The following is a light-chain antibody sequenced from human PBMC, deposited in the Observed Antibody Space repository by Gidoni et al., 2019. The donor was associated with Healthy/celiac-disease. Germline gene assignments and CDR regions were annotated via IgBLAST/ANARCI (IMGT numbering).Light chain of an antibody. Sequence: DIQMTQSPSSLSASVGDRVTITCRASQSICSYLNWYQQKPGKAPKLLIYAASSLQSGVPSRFSGSGSGTDFTLTISSLQPEDFATYYCQQSYSTPSITFGQXTRLEIK. CDR3: QQSYSTPSIT. CDR1: QSICSY. J-gene: IGKJ5*01. CDR2: AAS. V-gene: IGKV1-39*01.